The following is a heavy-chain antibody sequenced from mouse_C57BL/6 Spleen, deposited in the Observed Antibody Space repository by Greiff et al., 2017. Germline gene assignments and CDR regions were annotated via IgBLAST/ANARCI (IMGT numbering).Heavy chain of an antibody. CDR1: GYTFTSYW. V-gene: IGHV1-50*01. D-gene: IGHD1-1*01. CDR3: ARSETTVVAFDY. Sequence: QVQLQQPGAELVKPGASVKLSCKASGYTFTSYWMQWVKQRPGQGLEWIGEIDPSDSYTNYNQKFKGKATLTVDTSSSTAYMQLSSLTSEDSAVYCCARSETTVVAFDYWGQGTTLTVSS. J-gene: IGHJ2*01. CDR2: IDPSDSYT.